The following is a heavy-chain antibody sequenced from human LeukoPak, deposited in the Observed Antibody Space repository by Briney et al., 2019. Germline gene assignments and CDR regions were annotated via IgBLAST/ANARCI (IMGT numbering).Heavy chain of an antibody. CDR3: ATGRAAAGQYYFDY. V-gene: IGHV4-39*01. CDR2: ISYSGST. Sequence: SETLSLTCTVSGGSISNSIYYCAWIRQPPGKGLEWIGTISYSGSTYYNPSLKSRVTISVDTSKNQFSLKLNSVTAADTAVYYCATGRAAAGQYYFDYWGQGTLVTVSS. D-gene: IGHD6-13*01. J-gene: IGHJ4*02. CDR1: GGSISNSIYY.